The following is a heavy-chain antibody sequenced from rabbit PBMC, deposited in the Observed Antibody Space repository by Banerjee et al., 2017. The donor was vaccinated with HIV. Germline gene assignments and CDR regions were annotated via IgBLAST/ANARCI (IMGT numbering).Heavy chain of an antibody. Sequence: QEQLEESGGDLVKPEGSLTLTCTASGFSFSSTYWICWVRQAPGKGLEWIGCIYTGSSGSTAYASWAKGRFTISKTSSTTVTLQMTSLTAADTATYFCARGASSGAYSSGSLNLWGPGTLVTVS. CDR3: ARGASSGAYSSGSLNL. CDR2: IYTGSSGST. D-gene: IGHD1-1*01. CDR1: GFSFSSTYW. J-gene: IGHJ4*01. V-gene: IGHV1S45*01.